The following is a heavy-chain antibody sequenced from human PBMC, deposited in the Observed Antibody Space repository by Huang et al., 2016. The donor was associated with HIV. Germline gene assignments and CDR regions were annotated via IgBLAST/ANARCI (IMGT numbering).Heavy chain of an antibody. CDR2: INPISGTA. V-gene: IGHV1-69*13. CDR3: ARDGGRGYSYGYMDS. D-gene: IGHD5-18*01. Sequence: QVQLVQSGAEVKKPGSSVKVSCKASGGTFNSQTVSWVRQAPGQGLEWMGGINPISGTANHEQKFQGRVTITADDSTSTAHMGLSSLTSEDTAMYYCARDGGRGYSYGYMDSWGQGTLVTVSP. CDR1: GGTFNSQT. J-gene: IGHJ1*01.